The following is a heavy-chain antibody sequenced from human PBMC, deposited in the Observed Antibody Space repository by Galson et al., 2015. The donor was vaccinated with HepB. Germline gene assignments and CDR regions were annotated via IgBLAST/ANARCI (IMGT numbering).Heavy chain of an antibody. J-gene: IGHJ4*02. CDR3: ARDVVYIAVASHFDS. V-gene: IGHV3-23*01. D-gene: IGHD6-19*01. Sequence: SLRLSCAASGFTFSSYAMSWVRQAPGKGLEWVSAISGGGGSTYYTDSVKGRFTISRDNSKNTVYLQMNSLRAEDTAVYYCARDVVYIAVASHFDSWGQGTLVTVSS. CDR1: GFTFSSYA. CDR2: ISGGGGST.